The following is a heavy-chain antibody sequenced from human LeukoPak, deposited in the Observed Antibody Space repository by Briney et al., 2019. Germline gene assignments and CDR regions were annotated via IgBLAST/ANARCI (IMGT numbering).Heavy chain of an antibody. CDR2: IYPGDSDT. J-gene: IGHJ6*03. CDR3: ARYLGYCSSTSCEGRYYMDV. CDR1: GYSFTSYW. Sequence: GESLKISCKGSGYSFTSYWIGWVRQMPGKGLEWMGIIYPGDSDTRYSPSSQGQVTISADKSISTAYLQWSGLKASDTAMYYCARYLGYCSSTSCEGRYYMDVWGKGTTVTVS. V-gene: IGHV5-51*01. D-gene: IGHD2-2*01.